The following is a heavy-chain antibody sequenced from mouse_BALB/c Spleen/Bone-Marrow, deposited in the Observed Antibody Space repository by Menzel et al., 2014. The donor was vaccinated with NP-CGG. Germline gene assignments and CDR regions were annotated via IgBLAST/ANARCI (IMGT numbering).Heavy chain of an antibody. V-gene: IGHV1-7*01. J-gene: IGHJ3*01. CDR2: INPSTGYT. Sequence: VQLQQSGAELAKPGPSVKIPCRASGSPFTGYWLPWVKKRPDQGLDWIGYINPSTGYTEYNQKFKDKATLTADKSSSTAYMQLSSLTSEDSAVYFCARGRFAYWGQGTLVTVSA. CDR1: GSPFTGYW. CDR3: ARGRFAY.